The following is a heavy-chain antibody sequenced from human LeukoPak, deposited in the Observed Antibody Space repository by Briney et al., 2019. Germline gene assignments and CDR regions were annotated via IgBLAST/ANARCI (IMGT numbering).Heavy chain of an antibody. CDR2: INPSGGST. V-gene: IGHV1-46*01. D-gene: IGHD3-10*01. J-gene: IGHJ4*02. CDR1: GYTFISHY. Sequence: EASVKVSCKASGYTFISHYMHWVQQAPGQGLEWMGIINPSGGSTNYAQKFQGRVTMTRDTSTSTVYMELSNLRSEDTAVYYCARDPYYGSGSKNYFDYWGQGTLVTVSS. CDR3: ARDPYYGSGSKNYFDY.